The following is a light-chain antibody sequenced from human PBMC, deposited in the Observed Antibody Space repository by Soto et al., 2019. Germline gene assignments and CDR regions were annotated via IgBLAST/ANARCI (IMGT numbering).Light chain of an antibody. CDR1: QTIDNT. CDR3: QQYANSPIT. CDR2: DAS. Sequence: EIVMTQSPATLSLSPGERATLSCRASQTIDNTLAWYQRKPGQAPRLLIYDASTRATGVPARFSGSGSGTDFTLTINRLEPEDFAVYYCQQYANSPITFGQGTRLEIK. V-gene: IGKV3-15*01. J-gene: IGKJ5*01.